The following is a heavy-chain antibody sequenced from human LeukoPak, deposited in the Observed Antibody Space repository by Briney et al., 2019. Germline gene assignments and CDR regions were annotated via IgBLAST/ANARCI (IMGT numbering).Heavy chain of an antibody. CDR3: ASDARYCSGGSCYRMGAKYFQH. J-gene: IGHJ1*01. D-gene: IGHD2-15*01. V-gene: IGHV4-34*01. CDR2: INHSGST. CDR1: GGSLSGYY. Sequence: SETLSLTCAVYGGSLSGYYWSWIRQPPGKGLEWSGEINHSGSTNYNPSLKSRVTISVDTSKNQFSLKLSSVTAADTAVYYCASDARYCSGGSCYRMGAKYFQHWGQGTLVTVSS.